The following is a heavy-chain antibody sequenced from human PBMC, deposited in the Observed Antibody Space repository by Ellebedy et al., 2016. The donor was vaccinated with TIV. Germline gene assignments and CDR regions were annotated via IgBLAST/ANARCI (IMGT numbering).Heavy chain of an antibody. CDR3: ARPAATYSSSWYDFDC. D-gene: IGHD6-13*01. Sequence: GESLKISCVASGFSFRSYWMNWVRQAPGKGLEWVSSISTIGKYIHIADSVKCRFTVSRDNAKNSLYLQMSSLRVEDTAIYYCARPAATYSSSWYDFDCWGQGTLVTVSS. V-gene: IGHV3-21*01. J-gene: IGHJ4*02. CDR1: GFSFRSYW. CDR2: ISTIGKYI.